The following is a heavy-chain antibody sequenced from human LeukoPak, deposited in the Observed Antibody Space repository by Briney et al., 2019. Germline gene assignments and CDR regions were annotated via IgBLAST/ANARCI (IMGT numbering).Heavy chain of an antibody. CDR1: GFTFSSYA. CDR3: ARLDYDFWSGYYIEESY. CDR2: ISSSSSYI. Sequence: GGSLRLSCAASGFTFSSYALHWVRQAPGKGLEWVSSISSSSSYIYYADSVKGRFTISRDNAKNSLYLQMNSLRAEDTAVYYCARLDYDFWSGYYIEESYWGQGTLVTVSS. J-gene: IGHJ4*02. V-gene: IGHV3-21*01. D-gene: IGHD3-3*01.